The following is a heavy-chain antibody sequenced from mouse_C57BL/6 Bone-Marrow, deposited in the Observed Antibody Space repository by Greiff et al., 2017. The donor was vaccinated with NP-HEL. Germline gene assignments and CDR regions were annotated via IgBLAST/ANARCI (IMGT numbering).Heavy chain of an antibody. D-gene: IGHD1-1*01. V-gene: IGHV1-18*01. CDR2: INPNNGGT. CDR1: GYTFTDYN. J-gene: IGHJ1*03. Sequence: EVKLMESGPELVKPGASVKIPCKASGYTFTDYNMDWVKQSHGKSLEWIGDINPNNGGTIYNQKFKGKATLTVDKSSSTAYMALRSRTSAATAVYYCARSDYGSSWYFDVWGTGTTVTVSS. CDR3: ARSDYGSSWYFDV.